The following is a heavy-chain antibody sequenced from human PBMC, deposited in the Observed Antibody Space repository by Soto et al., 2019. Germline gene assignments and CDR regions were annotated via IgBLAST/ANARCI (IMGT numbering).Heavy chain of an antibody. CDR1: GGSISSYY. CDR3: ARVRHHSSGYFSDY. V-gene: IGHV4-59*01. CDR2: IYYSGST. Sequence: PSETLSLTCTVSGGSISSYYWSWIRQPPGKGLEWIEYIYYSGSTNYNPSLKSRVTMSVDTSKNQFSLKLSSVTAADTAVYYCARVRHHSSGYFSDYWGKGTLVTVSS. D-gene: IGHD3-22*01. J-gene: IGHJ4*02.